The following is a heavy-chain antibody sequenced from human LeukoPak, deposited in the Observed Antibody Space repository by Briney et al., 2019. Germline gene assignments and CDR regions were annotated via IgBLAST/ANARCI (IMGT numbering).Heavy chain of an antibody. Sequence: SETLSLPCTVSGGSISNYYWSWIRQPPGKGLEWIGYIYYNGKTKYNPSLQSRVSTSVDTSKNQFSLKLSSVTAADTAVYYCARGQVVTLGFDYWGQGTLVTVSS. CDR2: IYYNGKT. D-gene: IGHD4-23*01. CDR3: ARGQVVTLGFDY. V-gene: IGHV4-59*08. J-gene: IGHJ4*02. CDR1: GGSISNYY.